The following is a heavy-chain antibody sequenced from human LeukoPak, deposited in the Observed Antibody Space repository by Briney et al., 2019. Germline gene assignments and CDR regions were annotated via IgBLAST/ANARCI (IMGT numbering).Heavy chain of an antibody. CDR3: ARDVAVVESATSNFDH. D-gene: IGHD2-15*01. CDR1: GFRFSNYW. Sequence: GGSLRLSCATSGFRFSNYWMTWVRQATGKGLEWVASIKEDGSKTYYVDSLKARFTISRDNAQMSLYLRMNNLRVDDTAVYYCARDVAVVESATSNFDHWGQGTLVSVSS. CDR2: IKEDGSKT. V-gene: IGHV3-7*01. J-gene: IGHJ4*02.